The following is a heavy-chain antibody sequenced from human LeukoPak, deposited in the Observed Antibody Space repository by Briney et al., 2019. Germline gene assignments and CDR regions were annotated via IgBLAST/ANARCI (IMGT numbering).Heavy chain of an antibody. J-gene: IGHJ4*02. CDR2: IWSDGSEK. V-gene: IGHV3-33*03. Sequence: RLSCXXXGFTXXXSGMNWVRQAPGKGLEWVAVIWSDGSEKRYADSVKGRFTISRDNSKSTLYLQMNSLRAEDTAVYYCVSGSDTSGYYFYWGQGTLVTVSS. D-gene: IGHD3-22*01. CDR1: GFTXXXSG. CDR3: VSGSDTSGYYFY.